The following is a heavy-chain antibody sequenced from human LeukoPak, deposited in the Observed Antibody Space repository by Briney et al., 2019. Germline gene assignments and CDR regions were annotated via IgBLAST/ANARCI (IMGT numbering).Heavy chain of an antibody. CDR2: ISSTSSSI. J-gene: IGHJ4*02. CDR1: GFPFSSFS. Sequence: GGSLRLSCAASGFPFSSFSMNWVRQAPGKGLEWVSYISSTSSSIYYADSVKGRFTVSRDNAKDSLYLQMNSLRDEDTAVYYCAREVEMARQFDSWGQGTLVTVSS. D-gene: IGHD5-24*01. V-gene: IGHV3-48*02. CDR3: AREVEMARQFDS.